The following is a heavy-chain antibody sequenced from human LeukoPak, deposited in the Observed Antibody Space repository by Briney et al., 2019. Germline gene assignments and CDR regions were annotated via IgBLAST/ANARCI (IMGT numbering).Heavy chain of an antibody. J-gene: IGHJ2*01. CDR2: ISGSADST. D-gene: IGHD2-15*01. V-gene: IGHV3-23*01. CDR1: GFTFSSYA. CDR3: AKTLKGVAARHWYFDL. Sequence: GGSLRLSCAASGFTFSSYAMSWVRQAPGKGLEWVSAISGSADSTYYADSVKGRFTISRDNSKNTLYLQMNSLRAQDTAVYYCAKTLKGVAARHWYFDLWGRGTLVTVSS.